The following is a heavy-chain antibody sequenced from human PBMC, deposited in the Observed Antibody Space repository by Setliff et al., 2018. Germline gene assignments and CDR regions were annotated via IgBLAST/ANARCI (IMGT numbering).Heavy chain of an antibody. CDR1: GGSISSYY. D-gene: IGHD1-26*01. CDR2: MHSSGTT. CDR3: ASLTSGNSYPY. Sequence: PSETLSLTCTVSGGSISSYYWSWIRQPAGKGLEWIAYMHSSGTTYRNPSLESRVTMSRDTSKNQFSLDLRSVTAADTAVYFCASLTSGNSYPYWGQGTLVTVSS. J-gene: IGHJ4*02. V-gene: IGHV4-4*09.